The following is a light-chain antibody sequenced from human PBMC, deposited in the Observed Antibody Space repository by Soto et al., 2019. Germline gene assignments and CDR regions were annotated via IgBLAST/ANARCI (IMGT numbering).Light chain of an antibody. CDR3: HQYHDSFWT. V-gene: IGKV3-15*01. J-gene: IGKJ1*01. Sequence: EIVMTQSPATLSVSPGERATLSCRASQGLGTKLAWYQQKRGQAPRLLIYGASTRATGIPARFTGSGSGTEFTLTISSLQSEDFAVYYCHQYHDSFWTFGQGTKVEIE. CDR1: QGLGTK. CDR2: GAS.